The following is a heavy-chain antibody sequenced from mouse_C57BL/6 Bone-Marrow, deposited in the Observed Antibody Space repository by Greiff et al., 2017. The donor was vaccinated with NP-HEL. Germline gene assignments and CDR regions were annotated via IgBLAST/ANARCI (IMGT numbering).Heavy chain of an antibody. CDR1: GFNIKNTY. V-gene: IGHV14-3*01. CDR3: ARSGWLPFDY. Sequence: VQLQQSVAELVRPGASVKLSCTASGFNIKNTYMLWVKQRPEQGLEWIGRIDPANGNTKYASKFQGKATITADTSSNTAYLQLSSLTSEDTAIYYCARSGWLPFDYWGQGTTLTVSS. D-gene: IGHD2-3*01. J-gene: IGHJ2*01. CDR2: IDPANGNT.